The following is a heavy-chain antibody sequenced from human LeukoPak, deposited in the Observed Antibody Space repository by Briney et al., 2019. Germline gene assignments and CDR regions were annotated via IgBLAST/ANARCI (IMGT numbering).Heavy chain of an antibody. Sequence: SETLSLTCAVYGGSFSGYYWSWIRQPPGQGLEWIGEINHSGSTNYNPSLKSRVTISVDTSKNQFSLKLSSVTAADTAVYYCARDSSGYSDYWGQGTLVTVSS. CDR2: INHSGST. CDR1: GGSFSGYY. D-gene: IGHD3-10*01. CDR3: ARDSSGYSDY. J-gene: IGHJ4*02. V-gene: IGHV4-34*01.